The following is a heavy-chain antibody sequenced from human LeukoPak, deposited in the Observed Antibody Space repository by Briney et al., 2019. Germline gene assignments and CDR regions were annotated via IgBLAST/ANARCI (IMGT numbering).Heavy chain of an antibody. Sequence: PSETLSLTCTVSGGSISSSSYYWGWIRQPPGKGLEWIGSIYYSGSTYYNPSLKSRVTISVDTSKNHFSLKLSSVTAADSAVYYCARDSGAPLAWFAPWGQGTLVTVSS. D-gene: IGHD6-25*01. CDR2: IYYSGST. J-gene: IGHJ5*02. CDR3: ARDSGAPLAWFAP. CDR1: GGSISSSSYY. V-gene: IGHV4-39*07.